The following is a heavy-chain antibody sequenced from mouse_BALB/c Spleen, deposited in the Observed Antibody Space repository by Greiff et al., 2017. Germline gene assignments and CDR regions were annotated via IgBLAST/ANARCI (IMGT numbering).Heavy chain of an antibody. D-gene: IGHD1-1*01. Sequence: EVKLVESGPGLVKPSQSLSLTCTVTGYSITSDYAWNWIRQFPGNKLEWMGYISYSGSTSYNPSLKSRISITRDTSKNQFFLQLNSVTTEDTATYYCARGGIITRYFDYWGQGTTLTVSS. CDR1: GYSITSDYA. CDR3: ARGGIITRYFDY. J-gene: IGHJ2*01. V-gene: IGHV3-2*02. CDR2: ISYSGST.